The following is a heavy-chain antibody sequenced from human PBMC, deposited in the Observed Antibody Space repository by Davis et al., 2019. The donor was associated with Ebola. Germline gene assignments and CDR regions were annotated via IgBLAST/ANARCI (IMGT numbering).Heavy chain of an antibody. Sequence: GESLKISCKGSGYSFTSYWISWVRQMPGKGLEWMGRIDPSDSYTNYSPSFQGQVTISADKSISTAYLQWSSLKASDTAMYYCAIQTGDYYDITLGGLFDYWGQGTLVTVSS. V-gene: IGHV5-10-1*04. CDR1: GYSFTSYW. CDR3: AIQTGDYYDITLGGLFDY. D-gene: IGHD3-22*01. CDR2: IDPSDSYT. J-gene: IGHJ4*02.